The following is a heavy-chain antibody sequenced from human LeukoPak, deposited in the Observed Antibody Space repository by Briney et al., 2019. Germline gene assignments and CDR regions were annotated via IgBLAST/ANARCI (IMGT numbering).Heavy chain of an antibody. J-gene: IGHJ4*02. CDR1: GGSIKSYC. Sequence: PSEALSLTCTVSGGSIKSYCLSWIRQPPGKGLQWLGYLCNSGSTDYNPSLRGRGTISGDTSKNQLSLRLNSVTAADTAVYYCARRLGGHSDILTGLPIHYFDYWGQGTLVTVSS. D-gene: IGHD3-9*01. CDR2: LCNSGST. CDR3: ARRLGGHSDILTGLPIHYFDY. V-gene: IGHV4-59*01.